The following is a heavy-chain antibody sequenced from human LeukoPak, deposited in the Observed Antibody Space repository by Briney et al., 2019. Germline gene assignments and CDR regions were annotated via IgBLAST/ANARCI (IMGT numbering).Heavy chain of an antibody. CDR3: ARAWGSSVSIPGWFDP. CDR1: GYTFTSYD. CDR2: MNPNSGNT. J-gene: IGHJ5*02. Sequence: ASVKVSCKASGYTFTSYDINWVRQATGQGLEWMGWMNPNSGNTGYAQKFQGRVTMTRNTSISTAYMELSSLRSEDTAVYYCARAWGSSVSIPGWFDPWGQGTLVTVSS. V-gene: IGHV1-8*01. D-gene: IGHD3-16*01.